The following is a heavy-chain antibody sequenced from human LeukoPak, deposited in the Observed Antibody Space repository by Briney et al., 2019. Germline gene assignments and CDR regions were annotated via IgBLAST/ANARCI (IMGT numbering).Heavy chain of an antibody. Sequence: ASQTLSLTCTVSGGSISSDSYYWSWIRQPAGKGLEWIGRIHTRGSTNYNPSLKSRVTISLDTSKNQFSLKLNSVTAADTAVYYCARGHSSSSIWDPETPWSWFDPWGQGTLVTVSS. CDR2: IHTRGST. CDR1: GGSISSDSYY. CDR3: ARGHSSSSIWDPETPWSWFDP. D-gene: IGHD6-6*01. J-gene: IGHJ5*02. V-gene: IGHV4-61*02.